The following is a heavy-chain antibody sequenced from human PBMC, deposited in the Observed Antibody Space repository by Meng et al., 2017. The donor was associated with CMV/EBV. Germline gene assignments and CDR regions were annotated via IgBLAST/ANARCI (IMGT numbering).Heavy chain of an antibody. Sequence: GGSLRLSCAASGFTSSSYWMSWVRQPPGKGLEWVSDVRGSGDNTYCAESVKGRFTVSRDNSKNTLYLEMNSLRADDAAVYYCARKPGSGAIFGVGIRPPYYFDNWGQGALVTVSS. CDR3: ARKPGSGAIFGVGIRPPYYFDN. CDR2: VRGSGDNT. CDR1: GFTSSSYW. V-gene: IGHV3-23*01. D-gene: IGHD3-3*01. J-gene: IGHJ4*02.